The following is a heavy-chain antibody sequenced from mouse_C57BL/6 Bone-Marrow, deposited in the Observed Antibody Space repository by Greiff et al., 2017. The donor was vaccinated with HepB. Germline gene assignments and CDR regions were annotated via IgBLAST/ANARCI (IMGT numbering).Heavy chain of an antibody. J-gene: IGHJ3*01. V-gene: IGHV1-69*01. D-gene: IGHD6-1*01. CDR2: IDPSDSYT. CDR1: GYTFTSYW. Sequence: QVQLQQPGAELVMPGASVKLSCKASGYTFTSYWMHWVKQRPGQGLEWIGEIDPSDSYTNYNQKFKGKSTLTVDKSSSTAYMQLSSLTSEDSAVYYCERLWPFAYWGQGTRVTVSA. CDR3: ERLWPFAY.